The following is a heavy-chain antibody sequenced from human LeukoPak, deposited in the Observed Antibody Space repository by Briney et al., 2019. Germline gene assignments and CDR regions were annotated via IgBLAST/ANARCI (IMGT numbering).Heavy chain of an antibody. D-gene: IGHD3-16*02. Sequence: ASVKVSCKASGYTFTSYGISWVRQAPGQGLEWMGWISAYNGNTNYAQKLQGRVTMTTDTSTSTAYMELRSLRSDDTAVYYCARTLGDYVWGGYRLRRFDLWGQGTLVTVSS. J-gene: IGHJ5*02. CDR1: GYTFTSYG. V-gene: IGHV1-18*01. CDR3: ARTLGDYVWGGYRLRRFDL. CDR2: ISAYNGNT.